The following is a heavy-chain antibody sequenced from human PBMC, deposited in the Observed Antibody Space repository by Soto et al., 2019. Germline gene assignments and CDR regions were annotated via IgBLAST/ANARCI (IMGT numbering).Heavy chain of an antibody. CDR3: ARDPHDSSGYYPYYFDY. CDR2: ISSSGSTI. V-gene: IGHV3-11*01. Sequence: QVQLVESGGGVVQPGRSLRLSCAASGFTFSDYYMSWIRQAPGKGLEWVSYISSSGSTIYYADSVKGRFTISRDNAKNSLYLQMNSLRAEDTAVYYCARDPHDSSGYYPYYFDYWGQGTLVTVSS. J-gene: IGHJ4*02. CDR1: GFTFSDYY. D-gene: IGHD3-22*01.